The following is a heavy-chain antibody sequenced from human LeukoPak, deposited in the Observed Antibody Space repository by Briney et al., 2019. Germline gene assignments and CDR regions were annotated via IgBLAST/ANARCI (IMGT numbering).Heavy chain of an antibody. CDR1: GFTFGDYS. D-gene: IGHD3-22*01. CDR2: ISSGNSYI. CDR3: ARVRGYGAFDI. V-gene: IGHV3-21*04. J-gene: IGHJ3*02. Sequence: GSLRLSCTASGFTFGDYSMSWVRQAPGKGLEWVSSISSGNSYIYYADSVKGRFTISRDNAKNSLYLRMNSLRAEDTAVYYCARVRGYGAFDIWGQGTMVTVSS.